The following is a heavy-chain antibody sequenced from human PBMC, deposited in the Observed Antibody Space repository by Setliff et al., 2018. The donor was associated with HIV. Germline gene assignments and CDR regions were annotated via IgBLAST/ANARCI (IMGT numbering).Heavy chain of an antibody. CDR2: INPNSGGT. D-gene: IGHD3-22*01. V-gene: IGHV1-2*02. J-gene: IGHJ3*02. CDR3: AGVPGRYDSSGYAFDI. CDR1: GYTFTGYY. Sequence: GASVKVSCKASGYTFTGYYMHWVRQAPGQGLEWMGWINPNSGGTNYAQKFQGRVTMTRDTSISTAYMELSRLRSDDTAVYYCAGVPGRYDSSGYAFDIWDQGTMVTVSS.